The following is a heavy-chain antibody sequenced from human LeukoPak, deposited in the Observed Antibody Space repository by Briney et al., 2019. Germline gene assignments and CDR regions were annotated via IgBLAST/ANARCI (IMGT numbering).Heavy chain of an antibody. D-gene: IGHD5-18*01. CDR1: GGSIRSSSYY. CDR3: ARQPHSYGPDYYYYYMDL. J-gene: IGHJ6*03. CDR2: TYSSGTT. V-gene: IGHV4-39*01. Sequence: PSETLSLTCIVSGGSIRSSSYYWGWIRQPPGKGLEWMGTTYSSGTTSYSPSLKSRVTISVDTSSNHFYLNLISVTAADTALYYCARQPHSYGPDYYYYYMDLWGTGTTVTVSS.